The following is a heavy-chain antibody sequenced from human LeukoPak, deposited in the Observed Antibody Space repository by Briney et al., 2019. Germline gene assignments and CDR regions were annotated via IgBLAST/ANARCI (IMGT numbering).Heavy chain of an antibody. Sequence: PGGSPKLSCAASGFTFSGSAMHWVRQASGKGLEWVGRIRSKANSYATAYAASVKGRFTISRDDSKNTAYLQMNSLKTEDTAVYYCTRHPDSSGWYGGYYYYGMDVWGQGTTVTVSS. CDR1: GFTFSGSA. D-gene: IGHD6-19*01. CDR3: TRHPDSSGWYGGYYYYGMDV. CDR2: IRSKANSYAT. J-gene: IGHJ6*02. V-gene: IGHV3-73*01.